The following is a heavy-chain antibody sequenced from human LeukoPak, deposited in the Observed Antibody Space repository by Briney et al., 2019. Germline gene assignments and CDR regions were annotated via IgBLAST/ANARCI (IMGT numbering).Heavy chain of an antibody. D-gene: IGHD3-22*01. Sequence: ASVKVYCKASGYTFTGYYMHWVRQAPGQGLEWMGWINPNSGGTNYAQKFQGRVTMTRDTSISTAYMELSRLRSDDTAVYYCARDGYYDSSGYSCWGQGTLVTVSS. J-gene: IGHJ4*02. V-gene: IGHV1-2*02. CDR3: ARDGYYDSSGYSC. CDR1: GYTFTGYY. CDR2: INPNSGGT.